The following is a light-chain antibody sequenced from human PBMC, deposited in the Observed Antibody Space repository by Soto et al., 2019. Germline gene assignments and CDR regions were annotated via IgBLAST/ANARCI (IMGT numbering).Light chain of an antibody. V-gene: IGKV3-15*01. J-gene: IGKJ5*01. CDR2: AAS. CDR3: QQYHNWPPYT. Sequence: EIVMTQSPATLSVSPGERATLSCRASQTISDNLAWYQQRPGQSPRLLIYAASSRATGIPARFSGSGSGTEFSLTINSPQSEDFAVYYCQQYHNWPPYTFGQGTRLEIK. CDR1: QTISDN.